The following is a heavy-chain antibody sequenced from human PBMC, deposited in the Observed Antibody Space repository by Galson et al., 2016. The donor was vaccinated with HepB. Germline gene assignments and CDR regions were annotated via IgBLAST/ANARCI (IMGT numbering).Heavy chain of an antibody. CDR3: ARSTSVASFDY. Sequence: PALVKPPQTLTLTCTFSGFSLTTRGTCVSWIRQPPGKALEWLALIDWDDNKYNSTSLKSRLTISKDTSKNQVVLRMTNMDPVDTGTYFCARSTSVASFDYWGQGILVSVSS. CDR2: IDWDDNK. D-gene: IGHD1-1*01. J-gene: IGHJ4*02. CDR1: GFSLTTRGTC. V-gene: IGHV2-70*13.